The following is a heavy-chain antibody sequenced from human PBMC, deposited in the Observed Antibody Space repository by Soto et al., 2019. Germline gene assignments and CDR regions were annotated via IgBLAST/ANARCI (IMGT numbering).Heavy chain of an antibody. CDR2: ISYDGSNK. V-gene: IGHV3-30-3*01. J-gene: IGHJ4*02. D-gene: IGHD1-26*01. Sequence: GGSLRLSCAASGFTFSSYAMHWVRQAPGKGLEWVAVISYDGSNKYYADSVKGRFTISRDNSKNTLYLQMNSLRAEDTAVYYCARDSLVNWELPAYWGQGTLVTVSS. CDR3: ARDSLVNWELPAY. CDR1: GFTFSSYA.